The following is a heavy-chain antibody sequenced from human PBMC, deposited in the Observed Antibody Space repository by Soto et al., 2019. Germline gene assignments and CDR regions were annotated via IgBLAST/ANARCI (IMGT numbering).Heavy chain of an antibody. CDR1: GYTFTSYY. CDR2: INPSGGSA. Sequence: GASVKVSCKASGYTFTSYYMHWVRQAPGQGLEWMGIINPSGGSASYAQKFQGRVTMTRDTSTSTVYMELSSLRSEDTAVYYCASRGGDILTGYYNGNLDYYYYYGMDVWGQGTTVTVSS. V-gene: IGHV1-46*03. J-gene: IGHJ6*02. D-gene: IGHD3-9*01. CDR3: ASRGGDILTGYYNGNLDYYYYYGMDV.